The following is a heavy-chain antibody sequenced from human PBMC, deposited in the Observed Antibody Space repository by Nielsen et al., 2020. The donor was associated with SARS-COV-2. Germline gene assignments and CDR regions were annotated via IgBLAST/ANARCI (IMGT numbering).Heavy chain of an antibody. J-gene: IGHJ3*02. CDR2: ISYDGSNK. CDR1: GFTFSSYG. V-gene: IGHV3-30*18. Sequence: GGSLRLSCAASGFTFSSYGMHWVRQAPGKGLEWVAVISYDGSNKYYADSVKGRFTISRDNSKNTLYLQMNSLRAEDTAVYYCAKDPGPGAFDIWGQGTMVTVSS. CDR3: AKDPGPGAFDI. D-gene: IGHD1-1*01.